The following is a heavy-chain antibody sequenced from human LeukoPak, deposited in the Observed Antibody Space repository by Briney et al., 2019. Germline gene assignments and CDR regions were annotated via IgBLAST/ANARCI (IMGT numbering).Heavy chain of an antibody. CDR2: ISGSGGST. V-gene: IGHV3-23*01. Sequence: GGSLRLSCAASGFTFSSYAMSWVRQAPGKGLEWVSAISGSGGSTYYADSVKGRFTISRDNSKNTLYLQMNSLRAEDTAVYYCAKDLITMVRGVTAGDWFDPWGQGTLVTVSS. D-gene: IGHD3-10*01. CDR3: AKDLITMVRGVTAGDWFDP. J-gene: IGHJ5*02. CDR1: GFTFSSYA.